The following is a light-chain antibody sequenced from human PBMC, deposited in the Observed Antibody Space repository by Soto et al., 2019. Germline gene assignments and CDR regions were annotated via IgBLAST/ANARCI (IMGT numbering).Light chain of an antibody. CDR2: DAS. CDR1: QNVSSY. CDR3: QHRANWPWT. V-gene: IGKV3-11*01. J-gene: IGKJ1*01. Sequence: EIVLTQSPATLSLSPGERATLSCRASQNVSSYLAWYQQKPGQVPRLLFYDASNRATGIPARFSGSGSGTDFTLTISSLEPEDFAVYYCQHRANWPWTFGQGTKVEIK.